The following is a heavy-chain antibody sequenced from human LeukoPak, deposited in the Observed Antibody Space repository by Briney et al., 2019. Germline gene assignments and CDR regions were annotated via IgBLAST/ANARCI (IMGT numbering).Heavy chain of an antibody. CDR1: GFTFDDYG. V-gene: IGHV3-20*04. J-gene: IGHJ4*02. CDR2: INWNGGST. Sequence: GGSLRLSCAASGFTFDDYGMSWVRQAPGKGLEWVSGINWNGGSTDYADSVKGRFTISRDNAKNSLYLQMNSLRAEDTALYYCARGVTMVRGVKVDYWGQGTLVTVSS. CDR3: ARGVTMVRGVKVDY. D-gene: IGHD3-10*01.